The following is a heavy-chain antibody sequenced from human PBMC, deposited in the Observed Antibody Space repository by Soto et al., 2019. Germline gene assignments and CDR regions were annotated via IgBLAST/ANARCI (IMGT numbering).Heavy chain of an antibody. J-gene: IGHJ5*01. V-gene: IGHV3-33*08. CDR1: GFIFTTSG. CDR2: IWLDGSER. Sequence: PGGSLRLSCEPSGFIFTTSGMHWVRQAPGKGLEWVSGIWLDGSERYYSDSVKGRFTISRDNSKNMLFLEMNSLRVEDTAVYFCARDASGTTSFLVSWGQGALVTAPQ. D-gene: IGHD1-1*01. CDR3: ARDASGTTSFLVS.